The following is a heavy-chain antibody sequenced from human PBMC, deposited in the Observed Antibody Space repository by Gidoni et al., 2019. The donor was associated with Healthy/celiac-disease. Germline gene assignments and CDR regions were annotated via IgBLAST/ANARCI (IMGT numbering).Heavy chain of an antibody. CDR3: AHRGMVRGVTGYNWFDP. D-gene: IGHD3-10*01. J-gene: IGHJ5*02. CDR1: GFSLSTSGVG. CDR2: IYWDDDK. Sequence: QITLKESGPTLVKPTQTLTLTCTFSGFSLSTSGVGVGWIRQPPGKALEWLALIYWDDDKRYSPSLKSRLTITKDTSKNQVVLTMTNMDPVDTATYYCAHRGMVRGVTGYNWFDPWGQGTLVTVSS. V-gene: IGHV2-5*02.